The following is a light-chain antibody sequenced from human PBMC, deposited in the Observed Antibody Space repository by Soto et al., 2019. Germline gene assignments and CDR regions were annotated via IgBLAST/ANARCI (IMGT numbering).Light chain of an antibody. CDR3: EQDFTLPKT. V-gene: IGKV3D-7*01. Sequence: EIVMTQSPATLSLSPGERATLSCSAGQSVSGPYLSWYQQKPGQAPRLLIYGTSTRATGIPARFSGSQSETDFTLTISSLQPEDSAVYYCEQDFTLPKTFGGGTKVEIK. J-gene: IGKJ4*01. CDR1: QSVSGPY. CDR2: GTS.